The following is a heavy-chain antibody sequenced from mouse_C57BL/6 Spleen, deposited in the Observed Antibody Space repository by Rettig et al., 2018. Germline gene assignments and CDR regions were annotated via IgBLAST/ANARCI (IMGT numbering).Heavy chain of an antibody. CDR1: GYTFTSYW. V-gene: IGHV1-53*01. CDR3: ARGGGYDGAWFAY. D-gene: IGHD2-2*01. Sequence: KASGYTFTSYWMRWVKQRPGQGLEWIGNINPSNGGTNYNEKFKSKATLTVDKSSSTAYMQLSSLTSEDSAVYYCARGGGYDGAWFAYWGQGTLVTVSA. J-gene: IGHJ3*01. CDR2: INPSNGGT.